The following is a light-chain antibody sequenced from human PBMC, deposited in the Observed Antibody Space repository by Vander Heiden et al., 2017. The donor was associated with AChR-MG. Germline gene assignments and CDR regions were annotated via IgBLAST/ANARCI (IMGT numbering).Light chain of an antibody. CDR2: KDN. CDR3: QAWDSSTVI. Sequence: SSALTQPPSVSVSPGQTASITCSGDKLGTKYASWYQQKPGQSPVLVLYKDNKRPSGIPERFSGSNSGDTATLTISGTQAMDEADYYCQAWDSSTVIFGGGTKLTVL. CDR1: KLGTKY. V-gene: IGLV3-1*01. J-gene: IGLJ2*01.